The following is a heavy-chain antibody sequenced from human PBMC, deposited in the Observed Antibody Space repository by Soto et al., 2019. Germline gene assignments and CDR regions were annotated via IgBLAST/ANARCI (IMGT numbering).Heavy chain of an antibody. Sequence: ASVKVSCKASGYTFTGYYMHWVRQAPGQGLEWMGWINPNSGGTNYAQKFQGRVTMTRDTSISTAYMELSRLRSDDTAVYYCARVAAAGTFYGMDVWGQGTTVTVYS. CDR1: GYTFTGYY. D-gene: IGHD6-13*01. J-gene: IGHJ6*02. V-gene: IGHV1-2*02. CDR2: INPNSGGT. CDR3: ARVAAAGTFYGMDV.